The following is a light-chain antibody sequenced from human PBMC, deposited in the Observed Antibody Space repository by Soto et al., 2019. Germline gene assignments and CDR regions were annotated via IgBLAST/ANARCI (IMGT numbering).Light chain of an antibody. CDR2: AAS. J-gene: IGKJ5*01. CDR3: QQYGYSPIT. Sequence: EIVLAQAPGRLSLSAGERATLSFRASQSVSNNYLAWYQHKPGQAPRLLIYAASSRATGSPDRFSGGGSGTDFTLTISRLEPGDFAVYYCQQYGYSPITFGQGTRLEIK. V-gene: IGKV3-20*01. CDR1: QSVSNNY.